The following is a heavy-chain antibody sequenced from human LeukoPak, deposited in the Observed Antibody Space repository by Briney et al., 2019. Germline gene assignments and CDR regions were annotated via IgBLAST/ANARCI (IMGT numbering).Heavy chain of an antibody. J-gene: IGHJ4*02. CDR3: AKDGRLATIGCYFDC. Sequence: GGSLRLSCAASGFTFSSYAMHWVRQAPGKGLEWVAVIWSDGGTKYYGDSVKGRFTVSRDNSGNTLLLQMSSLRAEDTAVYYCAKDGRLATIGCYFDCWGQGTLVTVSS. CDR2: IWSDGGTK. CDR1: GFTFSSYA. D-gene: IGHD5-12*01. V-gene: IGHV3-33*06.